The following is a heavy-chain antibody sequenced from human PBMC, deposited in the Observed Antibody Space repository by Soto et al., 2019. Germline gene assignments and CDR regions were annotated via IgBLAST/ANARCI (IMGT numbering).Heavy chain of an antibody. J-gene: IGHJ6*03. CDR2: ISGSGSTI. CDR1: GFTFSDYY. V-gene: IGHV3-11*01. D-gene: IGHD2-15*01. CDR3: ASGVAASHFYYYMDV. Sequence: GGSLRLSCAASGFTFSDYYMSWIRQAPGKGLEWVSYISGSGSTIYYADSVKGRFTISRDNAKNSLHLQMNSLRAEDTSVYYCASGVAASHFYYYMDVWGKGTTVTVSS.